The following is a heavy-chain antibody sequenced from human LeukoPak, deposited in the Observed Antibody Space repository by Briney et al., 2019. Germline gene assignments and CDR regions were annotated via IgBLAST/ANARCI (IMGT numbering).Heavy chain of an antibody. D-gene: IGHD4-17*01. J-gene: IGHJ4*02. CDR2: IYISGST. CDR3: ASRATVTAGGPGPFDY. Sequence: PSQTLSLTCTVSGGSISSGSNYWSWIRQPAGKGLEWIGRIYISGSTNYNPSLKSRVTISVDTSKNQFSLKLSSVTAADTAVYYCASRATVTAGGPGPFDYWGQGTLVTVSS. V-gene: IGHV4-61*02. CDR1: GGSISSGSNY.